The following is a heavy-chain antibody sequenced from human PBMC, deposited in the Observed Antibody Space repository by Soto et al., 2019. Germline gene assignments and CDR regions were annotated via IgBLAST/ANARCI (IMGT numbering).Heavy chain of an antibody. CDR3: ASLSGYSSVSYYGMDV. Sequence: QVQLQESGPGLVKPSQTLSLTCTVSGGSISSGGYYWSWIRQHPGKGLEWIGYIYYSGSTYYNPSLKSRVTISVDTSKNQFSLRLSSVTAAETAVYYCASLSGYSSVSYYGMDVWGQGTTVTVSS. CDR2: IYYSGST. CDR1: GGSISSGGYY. J-gene: IGHJ6*02. V-gene: IGHV4-31*03. D-gene: IGHD5-18*01.